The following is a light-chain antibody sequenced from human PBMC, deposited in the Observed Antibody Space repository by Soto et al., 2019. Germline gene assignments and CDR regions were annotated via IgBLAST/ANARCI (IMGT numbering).Light chain of an antibody. Sequence: EIVMTQSPATLSLSAGERATLSCRASQSFSSSYLAWYQQKPGQAPRLLIYGASSRATGIPDRFSGSGSGTDFTLSISRLEPEDFAVYYCQQYSSLWTFGQGTKVDIK. V-gene: IGKV3-20*01. CDR2: GAS. CDR3: QQYSSLWT. J-gene: IGKJ1*01. CDR1: QSFSSSY.